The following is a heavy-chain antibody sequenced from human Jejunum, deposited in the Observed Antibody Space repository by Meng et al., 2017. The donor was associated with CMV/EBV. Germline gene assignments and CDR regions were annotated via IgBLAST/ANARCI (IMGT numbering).Heavy chain of an antibody. V-gene: IGHV3-7*01. J-gene: IGHJ6*02. D-gene: IGHD6-19*01. CDR2: IKPDGTEE. CDR1: GFTFSSYG. CDR3: TRDRGVAVPMDV. Sequence: AASGFTFSSYGMNWVRQAPGKGLEWVASIKPDGTEEFYVDSVKGRFTISRDAAENSLYLQMTSLRAEDTAVYYCTRDRGVAVPMDVWGQGTTVTVSS.